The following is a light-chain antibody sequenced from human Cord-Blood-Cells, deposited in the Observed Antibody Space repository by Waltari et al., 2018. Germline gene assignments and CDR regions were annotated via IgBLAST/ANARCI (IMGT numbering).Light chain of an antibody. CDR3: LLSYSGANWV. J-gene: IGLJ3*02. V-gene: IGLV7-46*01. CDR2: DTS. CDR1: PGAVTSGHY. Sequence: QAVVTQEPSLTVSPGGTVTLTCGSSPGAVTSGHYPSWFQQTPGQAPRTLIYDTSNKHSWTPARFSGSLLGGKAALTLSGAQPEDEAEYYCLLSYSGANWVFGGGTKLTVL.